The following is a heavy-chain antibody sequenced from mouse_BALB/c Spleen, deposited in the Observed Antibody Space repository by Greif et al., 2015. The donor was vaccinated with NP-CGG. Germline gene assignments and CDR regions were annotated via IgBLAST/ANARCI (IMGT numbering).Heavy chain of an antibody. CDR1: GFTFSSFG. Sequence: EVQVVESGGGLVQPGGSRKLSCAASGFTFSSFGMHWVRQAPEKGLEWVAYISSGSSTIYYADTVKGRFTISRDNPKNTLFLQMTRLRSEDTAMYYCARSDYGSSYDAMDYWGQGTSVTVSS. CDR3: ARSDYGSSYDAMDY. J-gene: IGHJ4*01. V-gene: IGHV5-17*02. D-gene: IGHD1-1*01. CDR2: ISSGSSTI.